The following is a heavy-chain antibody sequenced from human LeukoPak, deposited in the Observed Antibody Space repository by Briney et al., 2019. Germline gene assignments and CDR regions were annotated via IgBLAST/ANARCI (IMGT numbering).Heavy chain of an antibody. CDR3: TRGVTVVPDY. Sequence: PGVSLRLSCAVSGFTFSNYWMTWVRQAPGKGLEWVANIKQDGSEKYYVDSVKGRFTISRDNAKSSLYLQMNSLRVEDTAVYYCTRGVTVVPDYWGQGTLVTVSS. CDR2: IKQDGSEK. CDR1: GFTFSNYW. J-gene: IGHJ4*02. V-gene: IGHV3-7*01. D-gene: IGHD2-2*01.